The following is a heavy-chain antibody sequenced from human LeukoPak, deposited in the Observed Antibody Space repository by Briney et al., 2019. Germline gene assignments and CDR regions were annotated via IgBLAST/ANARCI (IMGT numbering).Heavy chain of an antibody. D-gene: IGHD7-27*01. CDR2: ISYDGSNK. CDR1: GFTFNGYW. J-gene: IGHJ4*02. CDR3: AKDLGSHFDY. Sequence: PGGSLRLSCAASGFTFNGYWMSWVRQAPGKGLEWVAVISYDGSNKYYADSVKGRFTISRDNSKNTLYLQMNSLRAEDTAVYYCAKDLGSHFDYWGQGTLVTVSS. V-gene: IGHV3-30*18.